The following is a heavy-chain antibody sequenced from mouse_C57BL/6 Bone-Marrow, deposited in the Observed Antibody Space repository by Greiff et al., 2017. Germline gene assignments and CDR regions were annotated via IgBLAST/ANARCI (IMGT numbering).Heavy chain of an antibody. Sequence: VKLMESGAELARPGASVKLSCKASGYTFTSYGISWVKQRTGQGLEWIGEIYPRSGNTYYNEKFKGKATLTADKSSSTAYMELRSLTSEDSAVYFCARGYSWFAYWGQGTLVTVSA. CDR1: GYTFTSYG. D-gene: IGHD2-3*01. CDR2: IYPRSGNT. J-gene: IGHJ3*01. V-gene: IGHV1-81*01. CDR3: ARGYSWFAY.